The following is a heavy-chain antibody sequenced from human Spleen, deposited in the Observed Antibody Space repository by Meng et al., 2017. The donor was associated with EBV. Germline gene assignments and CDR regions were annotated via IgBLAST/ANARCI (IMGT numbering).Heavy chain of an antibody. D-gene: IGHD3-22*01. J-gene: IGHJ4*02. CDR2: IWYDASKT. V-gene: IGHV3-33*01. CDR3: GRDGSHDDSSGYLEY. CDR1: GFTFKSYG. Sequence: QWELGGGGGGGVQLGGSLSLSWAGFGFTFKSYGMHWDRQAPGKGLEWVAVIWYDASKTYYVESVQGRFTISRDNSKNTVYLQMNSLRAEDTAVYYCGRDGSHDDSSGYLEYWGQGTLVTVSS.